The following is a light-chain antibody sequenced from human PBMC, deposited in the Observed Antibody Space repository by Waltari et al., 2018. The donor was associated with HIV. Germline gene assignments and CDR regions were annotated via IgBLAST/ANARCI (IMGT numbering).Light chain of an antibody. V-gene: IGLV1-47*01. Sequence: QSALTQPPSTSGTPGPTVTIPCSGSSSHIGDNYVSWYQQLPGTAPKLPIYRNSQRPSGVRDRFSGSKSGTSASLAINDLRSEDEAEYHCAAWDDSLSGWVFGGGTNLTVL. J-gene: IGLJ3*02. CDR2: RNS. CDR3: AAWDDSLSGWV. CDR1: SSHIGDNY.